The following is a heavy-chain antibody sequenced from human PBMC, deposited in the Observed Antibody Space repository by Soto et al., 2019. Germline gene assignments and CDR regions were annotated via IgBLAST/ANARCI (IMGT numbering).Heavy chain of an antibody. CDR1: GGSITSAGYY. D-gene: IGHD3-22*01. Sequence: PSETLSLTCSVSGGSITSAGYYWSWIRHFPGGGLEWIGYISYSGNSYYNPSLESRVTVSIDTSESQFSLKVTSMTAADTAVYFCARAHTYYYDSASYSKQSFYFDLWGQGTLVTVSS. V-gene: IGHV4-31*02. CDR2: ISYSGNS. CDR3: ARAHTYYYDSASYSKQSFYFDL. J-gene: IGHJ4*02.